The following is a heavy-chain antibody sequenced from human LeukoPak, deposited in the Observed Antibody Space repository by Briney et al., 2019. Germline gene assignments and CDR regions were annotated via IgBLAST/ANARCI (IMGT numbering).Heavy chain of an antibody. Sequence: SQTLSLTCTVSGGSISSGDYYWSWIRQPPGKGLEWIGYIYYSGSTYYNPSLKSRVIISVDTSKNQFSLKLSSVTAADTAVYYCARIVGYWNYFDYWGQGTLVTVSS. V-gene: IGHV4-30-4*08. CDR3: ARIVGYWNYFDY. J-gene: IGHJ4*02. CDR2: IYYSGST. D-gene: IGHD2-15*01. CDR1: GGSISSGDYY.